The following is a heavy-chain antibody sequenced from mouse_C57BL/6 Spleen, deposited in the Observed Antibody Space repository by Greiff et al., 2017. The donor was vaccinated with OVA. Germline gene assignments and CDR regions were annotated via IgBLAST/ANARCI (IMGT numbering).Heavy chain of an antibody. J-gene: IGHJ4*01. D-gene: IGHD1-1*01. Sequence: VQLQQPGAELVMPGASVKLSCKASGYTFTRYWMHWVKQRPGHGLEWIGEFDPSDSYIKYNQKFKGKSTLTADKSSSTAYMQLSSRTSEDAAVYYCARRGSIYAMDYWGQGTSVTVSS. CDR1: GYTFTRYW. CDR3: ARRGSIYAMDY. CDR2: FDPSDSYI. V-gene: IGHV1-69*01.